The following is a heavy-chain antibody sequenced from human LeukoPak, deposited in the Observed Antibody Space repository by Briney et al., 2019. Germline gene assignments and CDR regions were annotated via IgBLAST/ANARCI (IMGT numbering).Heavy chain of an antibody. D-gene: IGHD2-2*01. CDR2: FYHSGNT. CDR3: ARSYCTSTDCYEVYYFDY. Sequence: SETLSLTCTVSGHSISSGYFWGWIRQPPGKGLEWIGSFYHSGNTFYNPSLQSRVAMSVDTSRNQFSLKVSSVTAADTAVYYCARSYCTSTDCYEVYYFDYWGQGTLVTVSS. J-gene: IGHJ4*02. V-gene: IGHV4-38-2*02. CDR1: GHSISSGYF.